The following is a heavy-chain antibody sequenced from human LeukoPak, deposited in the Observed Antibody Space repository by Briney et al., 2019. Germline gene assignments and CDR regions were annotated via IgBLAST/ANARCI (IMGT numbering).Heavy chain of an antibody. D-gene: IGHD3-22*01. CDR2: FDPEDGET. CDR1: GYTLTELS. V-gene: IGHV1-24*01. J-gene: IGHJ4*02. Sequence: GASVKVSXKVSGYTLTELSMHWVRQAPGKGLEWMGGFDPEDGETIYAQKFQGRVTMTADTSTDTAYMELSSLRSEDTAVYYCATDRPQRSMDYDSSGYFFGYWGQGTLVTVSS. CDR3: ATDRPQRSMDYDSSGYFFGY.